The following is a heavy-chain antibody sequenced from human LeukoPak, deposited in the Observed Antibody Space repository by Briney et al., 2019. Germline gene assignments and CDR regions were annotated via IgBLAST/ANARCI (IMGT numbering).Heavy chain of an antibody. CDR3: AKDFSVYNYDSRVLDY. D-gene: IGHD3-22*01. J-gene: IGHJ4*02. CDR2: ITGSGRDT. Sequence: GGSLRLSCAASGFTFSTYAMNWVRQAPGKRLEWVSSITGSGRDTYYAGSVKGRITISRDNSRNTLYLQMNSLRAEDTAVYYCAKDFSVYNYDSRVLDYWGQGTLVTVSS. CDR1: GFTFSTYA. V-gene: IGHV3-23*01.